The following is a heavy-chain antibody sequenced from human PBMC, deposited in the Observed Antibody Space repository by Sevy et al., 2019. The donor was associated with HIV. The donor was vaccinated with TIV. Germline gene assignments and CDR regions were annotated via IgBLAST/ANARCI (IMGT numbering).Heavy chain of an antibody. V-gene: IGHV3-23*01. Sequence: GGSLRLSCAASGFTFSSYAMNWFRQAPGKGLEWVSGISGRGGSTYYADSVKGRFTISRDNAKNSLYLQMNSLRAEDTAVYYCARDPVAGTAVDYWGQGTLVTVSS. CDR1: GFTFSSYA. CDR2: ISGRGGST. CDR3: ARDPVAGTAVDY. J-gene: IGHJ4*02. D-gene: IGHD6-19*01.